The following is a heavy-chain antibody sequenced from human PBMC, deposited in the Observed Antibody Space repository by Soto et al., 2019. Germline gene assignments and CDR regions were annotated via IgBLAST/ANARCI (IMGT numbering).Heavy chain of an antibody. D-gene: IGHD1-26*01. V-gene: IGHV3-30*18. CDR3: AKEGGLSGSYYISSSYYFDY. J-gene: IGHJ4*02. Sequence: GGSLRLSCVASGFTFSSYGMHWVRQAPGKGLEWVEIISYDGSNTYYADSVKGRFTISRDNSKNTLYLQMNSLRAEDTSVYYCAKEGGLSGSYYISSSYYFDYWGQGT. CDR2: ISYDGSNT. CDR1: GFTFSSYG.